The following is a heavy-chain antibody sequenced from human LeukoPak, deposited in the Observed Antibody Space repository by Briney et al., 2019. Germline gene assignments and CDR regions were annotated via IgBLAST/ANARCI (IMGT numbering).Heavy chain of an antibody. Sequence: SETLSLTCAVYGGSFSGYYWSWIRQPPGKGLEWIGEINHSGSTNYNPSLKSRVTISVDTSKNQFSLKLSSVTAADTAVYYCARLGGYYDSTPGDYWGQGTLFTVSS. V-gene: IGHV4-34*01. CDR2: INHSGST. J-gene: IGHJ4*02. D-gene: IGHD3-22*01. CDR1: GGSFSGYY. CDR3: ARLGGYYDSTPGDY.